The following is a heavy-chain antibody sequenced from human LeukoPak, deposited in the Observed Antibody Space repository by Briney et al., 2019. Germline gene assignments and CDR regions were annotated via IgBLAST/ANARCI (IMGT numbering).Heavy chain of an antibody. V-gene: IGHV4-39*01. J-gene: IGHJ4*02. CDR1: GDSISSSHY. D-gene: IGHD3-10*01. CDR3: ARGTGSYGSNLDN. Sequence: SETLSLTCTVSGDSISSSHYWGWIRQAPGKGLEWIGNVYYDGTTYYNPSLQSRLTLTVDTSKNQFSLKLTSVTAADTAVYYCARGTGSYGSNLDNWGQGTLVTVSS. CDR2: VYYDGTT.